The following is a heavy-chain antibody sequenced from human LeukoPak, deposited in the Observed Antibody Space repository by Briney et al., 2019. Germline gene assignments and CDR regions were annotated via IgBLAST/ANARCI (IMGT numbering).Heavy chain of an antibody. V-gene: IGHV3-23*01. Sequence: PGGSLRLSCAASGFTFSSYAMSWVRQAPGKGLEWVSAISGSGGSTYYADSVKGRFTISRDNAKNSLYLQMNSLRAEDTAVYYCARSKWELLLGIFDYWGQGTLVTVSS. CDR1: GFTFSSYA. J-gene: IGHJ4*02. D-gene: IGHD1-26*01. CDR2: ISGSGGST. CDR3: ARSKWELLLGIFDY.